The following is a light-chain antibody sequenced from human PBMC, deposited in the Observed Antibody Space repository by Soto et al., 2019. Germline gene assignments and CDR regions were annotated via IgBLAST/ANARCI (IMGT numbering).Light chain of an antibody. CDR2: RNN. V-gene: IGLV1-47*01. Sequence: QSVLTRPPSASGTPGQRVTISCSGSSSNIGSNYVYWYQQLPGTAPKLLIYRNNQRPSGVPDRFSLSKSGTSASLAISGLRSEDEADYYCAAWDDSLSGPVFGGGTKLTVL. CDR1: SSNIGSNY. CDR3: AAWDDSLSGPV. J-gene: IGLJ2*01.